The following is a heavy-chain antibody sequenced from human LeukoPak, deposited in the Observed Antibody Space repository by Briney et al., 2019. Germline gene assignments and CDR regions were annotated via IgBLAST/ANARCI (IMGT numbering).Heavy chain of an antibody. D-gene: IGHD3-9*01. CDR3: ARDLKSYDILTGRPRDNGAFDI. J-gene: IGHJ3*02. Sequence: GGSLRLSCAAPGFTFSSYSMNWVRQAPGEGLEWVSSISSSSSYIYYADSVKGRFTISRDNAKNSLYLQMNSLRAEDTAVYYCARDLKSYDILTGRPRDNGAFDIWGQGTMVTVSS. CDR2: ISSSSSYI. CDR1: GFTFSSYS. V-gene: IGHV3-21*01.